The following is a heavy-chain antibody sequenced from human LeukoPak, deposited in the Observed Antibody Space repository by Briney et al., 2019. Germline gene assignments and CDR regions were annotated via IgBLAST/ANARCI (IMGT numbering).Heavy chain of an antibody. D-gene: IGHD3-3*01. V-gene: IGHV1-18*01. CDR2: ISAYNGNT. CDR1: GYTFTSYG. Sequence: GASVKVSCKASGYTFTSYGISWVRQAPGQGLEWMGWISAYNGNTNYAQKLQGRVTMTTDTSTSTAYMELRSLRSDDTAVYYCARAVQSKLRFLEWLAGPLDCVWFDPWGQGTLVTVSS. CDR3: ARAVQSKLRFLEWLAGPLDCVWFDP. J-gene: IGHJ5*02.